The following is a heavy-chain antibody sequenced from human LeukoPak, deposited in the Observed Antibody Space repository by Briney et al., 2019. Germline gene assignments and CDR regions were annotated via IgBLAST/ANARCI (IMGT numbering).Heavy chain of an antibody. D-gene: IGHD3-10*01. Sequence: PGKSLRLSCAASGFNFTSCTMHWVRQAPGEGLEWVAATSQYGDNKYYADSVKGRFTISRDNSKNTLYLQMNSLRPEDTAVYFSARKSLWFKYYDYWGQGMLVTVSS. CDR2: TSQYGDNK. V-gene: IGHV3-30*04. CDR3: ARKSLWFKYYDY. J-gene: IGHJ4*02. CDR1: GFNFTSCT.